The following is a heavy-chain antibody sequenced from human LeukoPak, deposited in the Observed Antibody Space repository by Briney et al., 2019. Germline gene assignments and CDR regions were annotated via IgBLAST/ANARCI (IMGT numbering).Heavy chain of an antibody. CDR1: GFTFRSYA. V-gene: IGHV3-30-3*01. CDR2: ISYDGNNK. Sequence: PGRSLRLSCAASGFTFRSYAMHWVRQAPGKGLEWVAVISYDGNNKYYAASVKGRFTISRDNSMNMLYLQMNSLRAEDTAVYYCANSQRDSYYHYGMDVWGQGTTVTVSS. J-gene: IGHJ6*02. D-gene: IGHD3-10*01. CDR3: ANSQRDSYYHYGMDV.